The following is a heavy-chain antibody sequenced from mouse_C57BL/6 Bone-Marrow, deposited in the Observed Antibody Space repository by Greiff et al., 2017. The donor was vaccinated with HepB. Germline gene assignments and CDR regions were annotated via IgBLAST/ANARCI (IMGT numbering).Heavy chain of an antibody. Sequence: VKLLESGAELARPGASVKMSCKASGYTFTSYTMHWVKQRPGQGLEWIGYINPSSGYTKYNQKFKDKATLTADKSSSTAYMQLSSLTSEDSAVYYCARSRLRRYFDYWGQGTTLTVSS. V-gene: IGHV1-4*01. CDR1: GYTFTSYT. D-gene: IGHD2-4*01. CDR3: ARSRLRRYFDY. CDR2: INPSSGYT. J-gene: IGHJ2*01.